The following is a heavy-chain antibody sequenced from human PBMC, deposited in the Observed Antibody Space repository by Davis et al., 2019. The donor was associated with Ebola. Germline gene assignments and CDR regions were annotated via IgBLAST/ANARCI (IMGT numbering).Heavy chain of an antibody. V-gene: IGHV3-74*01. CDR1: GYTFSSFC. Sequence: HTWGSLRLSCKGSGYTFSSFCMNWVRQAPGKGLEWVSRINNDGTSTNYTDVVRGRFTVSRDNAKNTLYLQMNSLKTEDTAVYYCTSTSDRIDYWGQGTLVTVSS. J-gene: IGHJ4*02. CDR3: TSTSDRIDY. CDR2: INNDGTST.